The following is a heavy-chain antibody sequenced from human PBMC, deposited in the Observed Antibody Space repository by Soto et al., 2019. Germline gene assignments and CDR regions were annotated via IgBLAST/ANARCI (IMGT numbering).Heavy chain of an antibody. J-gene: IGHJ4*02. Sequence: EVQLVESGGGLVQPGRSLRLSCAASGFNFDDYAMHWVRQAPGKNMEWVSGISWEGGSVGYADSVKGRFTISRDNAKNSLYLEMNDLRSEDTALYYCAKDHDEDFGFDLDYMNYWGQGTQVTVSS. V-gene: IGHV3-9*01. CDR1: GFNFDDYA. D-gene: IGHD5-12*01. CDR3: AKDHDEDFGFDLDYMNY. CDR2: ISWEGGSV.